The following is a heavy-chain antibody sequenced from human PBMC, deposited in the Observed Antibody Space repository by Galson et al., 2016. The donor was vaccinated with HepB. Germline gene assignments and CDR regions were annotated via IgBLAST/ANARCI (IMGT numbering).Heavy chain of an antibody. D-gene: IGHD5-24*01. CDR1: RFTFSCYG. J-gene: IGHJ3*01. CDR3: ARDQRWLQFGKDAFDL. V-gene: IGHV3-23*01. CDR2: LSPSGTST. Sequence: SLRLSCAASRFTFSCYGMSWVRQAPGKGLEWVSGLSPSGTSTHYADSVKGRFSISRDNSKTTLYLQMNSLRVEDTALYYCARDQRWLQFGKDAFDLWGQGTFVIVSS.